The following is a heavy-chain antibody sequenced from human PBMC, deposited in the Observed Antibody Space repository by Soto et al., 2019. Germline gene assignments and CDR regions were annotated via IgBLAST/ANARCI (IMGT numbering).Heavy chain of an antibody. J-gene: IGHJ4*02. CDR2: IYYSGST. CDR3: ASLSGGTYCSGGSCSYYFDY. CDR1: GGSISSYY. V-gene: IGHV4-59*08. D-gene: IGHD2-15*01. Sequence: SETLSLTCTVSGGSISSYYWSWIRQPPGKGLEWIGYIYYSGSTNYNPSLKSRVTISVDTSKNQFSLKLSSVTAADTAVYYCASLSGGTYCSGGSCSYYFDYWGQGTLVTVSS.